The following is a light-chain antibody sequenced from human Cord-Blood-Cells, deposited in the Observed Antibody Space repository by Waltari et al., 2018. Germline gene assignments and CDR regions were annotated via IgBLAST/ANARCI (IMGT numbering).Light chain of an antibody. CDR3: QQYNNWPPT. CDR1: QSVSSN. J-gene: IGKJ3*01. CDR2: GAS. Sequence: EIVMTQSPATLSVSPGERATLSCRASQSVSSNLAWYQQKPGQAPRLLIYGASTRATGIPARFSGSGSGTEFTLTSSSLQSEDCAVYYCQQYNNWPPTCGPGTKVDIK. V-gene: IGKV3-15*01.